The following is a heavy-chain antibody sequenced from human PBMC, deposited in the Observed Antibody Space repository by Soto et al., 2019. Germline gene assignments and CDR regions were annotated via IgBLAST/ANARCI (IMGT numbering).Heavy chain of an antibody. CDR2: IYHSGST. D-gene: IGHD2-2*01. CDR3: ARVIVVVPAAPANWFDP. Sequence: SETLSLTCAVSGGSISSGGYSWSWIRQPPGKGLEWIGYIYHSGSTYYNPSLKSRVTISVDRSKNQFSLKLSSVTAADTAVYYCARVIVVVPAAPANWFDPWGQGTLVTVSS. CDR1: GGSISSGGYS. V-gene: IGHV4-30-2*01. J-gene: IGHJ5*02.